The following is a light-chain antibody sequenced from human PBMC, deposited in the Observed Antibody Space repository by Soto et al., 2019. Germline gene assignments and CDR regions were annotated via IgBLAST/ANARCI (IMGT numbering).Light chain of an antibody. Sequence: EIVMTQSPATLSVSPGERATLSCRATQTVRTFLAWYQQKRGQAPRLLISGASTRATGIPDRFSGSGSGTEFTLTISSLQSEDFAVYYCQQYSEWPFTFGPGTKVDIK. CDR3: QQYSEWPFT. J-gene: IGKJ3*01. CDR1: QTVRTF. CDR2: GAS. V-gene: IGKV3-15*01.